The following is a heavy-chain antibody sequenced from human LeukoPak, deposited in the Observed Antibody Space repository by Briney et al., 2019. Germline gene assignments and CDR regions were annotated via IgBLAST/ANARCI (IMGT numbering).Heavy chain of an antibody. D-gene: IGHD3-10*01. CDR3: ARGLQLLWFGEIGY. J-gene: IGHJ4*02. CDR1: GFTFSSYS. CDR2: ISSSSSYI. Sequence: GGSLRLSCAASGFTFSSYSMNWVRQAPGKGLDWVSSISSSSSYIYYADSVKGRFTISRDNAKNSLYLQMNSLRAEDTAVYYCARGLQLLWFGEIGYWGQGTLVTVSS. V-gene: IGHV3-21*01.